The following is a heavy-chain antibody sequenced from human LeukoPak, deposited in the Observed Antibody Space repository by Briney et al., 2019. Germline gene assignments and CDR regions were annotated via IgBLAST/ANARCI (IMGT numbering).Heavy chain of an antibody. CDR3: VRSVYCSSTSCTYYYYYYMDV. CDR1: GGTFSSYA. Sequence: SVKVSCKASGGTFSSYAISWVRQAPGRGLEWMGGIIPIFGTANYAQKFQGRVTITTDESTSTAYMELSSLRSEDTAVYYCVRSVYCSSTSCTYYYYYYMDVWGKGTTVTVSS. CDR2: IIPIFGTA. V-gene: IGHV1-69*05. D-gene: IGHD2-2*01. J-gene: IGHJ6*03.